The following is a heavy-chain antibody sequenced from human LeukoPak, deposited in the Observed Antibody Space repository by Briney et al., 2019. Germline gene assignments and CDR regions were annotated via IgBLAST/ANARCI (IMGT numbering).Heavy chain of an antibody. CDR1: GGSISSGDYY. Sequence: SETLSLTCTVSGGSISSGDYYWSWIRQPPGKGLEWIGYIYYSGSTYYNPSLKSRVTISVDTSKNQFSLKLSSVTAADTAVYYCARSSYYDRSEGAMDVWGQGTTVTISS. J-gene: IGHJ6*02. CDR3: ARSSYYDRSEGAMDV. CDR2: IYYSGST. V-gene: IGHV4-30-4*01. D-gene: IGHD3-22*01.